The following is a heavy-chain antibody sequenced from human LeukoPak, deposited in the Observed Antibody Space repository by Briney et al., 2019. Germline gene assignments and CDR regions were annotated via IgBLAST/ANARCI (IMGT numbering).Heavy chain of an antibody. Sequence: PGGSLRLSCAASGFTFDDYGMTWVRQAPGKGLEWVSSIDWTGDTTRYADSVKGRFTISRDNAKNSLYLQMNSLRAEDTAVYYCARDIGYNTFDYWGQGTLVTVSS. V-gene: IGHV3-20*04. CDR1: GFTFDDYG. CDR3: ARDIGYNTFDY. J-gene: IGHJ4*02. D-gene: IGHD5-24*01. CDR2: IDWTGDTT.